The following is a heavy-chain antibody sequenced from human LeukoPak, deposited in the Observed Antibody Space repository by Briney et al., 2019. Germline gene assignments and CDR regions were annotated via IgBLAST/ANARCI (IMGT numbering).Heavy chain of an antibody. CDR3: ARVYYSSSYDYWYFDL. CDR2: IYYSGST. V-gene: IGHV4-59*01. J-gene: IGHJ2*01. Sequence: PSETLSLTCTVSGGSIRNYYWSWIRQPPGKGLEWIGCIYYSGSTNYNPSLKSRVTISVDTSKNQFSLKLSSVTAADTAVYYCARVYYSSSYDYWYFDLWGRGTLVTVSS. CDR1: GGSIRNYY. D-gene: IGHD6-13*01.